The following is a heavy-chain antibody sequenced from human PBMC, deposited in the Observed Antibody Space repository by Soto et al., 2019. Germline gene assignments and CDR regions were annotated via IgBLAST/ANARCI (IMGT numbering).Heavy chain of an antibody. CDR2: IIPIFGTA. D-gene: IGHD3-22*01. Sequence: QVQLVQSGAEVKKPGSSVKVSCKASGGTFSSYAISWVRQAPGQGLEWMGGIIPIFGTANYAQKFQGRVTINADESTSTAYMELSSLRSEDTAVYYCARVYDSSGYYYPGGAFDIWGQGTMVTVSS. J-gene: IGHJ3*02. CDR1: GGTFSSYA. CDR3: ARVYDSSGYYYPGGAFDI. V-gene: IGHV1-69*01.